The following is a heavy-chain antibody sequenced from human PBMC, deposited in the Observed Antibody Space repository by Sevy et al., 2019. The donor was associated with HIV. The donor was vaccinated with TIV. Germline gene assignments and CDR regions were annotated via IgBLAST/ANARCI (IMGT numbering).Heavy chain of an antibody. D-gene: IGHD3-10*01. CDR2: ISAYNGNT. V-gene: IGHV1-18*01. CDR3: ARSRSLLWFGELLYSDYYYMDV. J-gene: IGHJ6*03. Sequence: ASVKVSCKASGYTFTSYGISWVRQAPGQGLEWMGWISAYNGNTNYAQKLQGRVTMTTDTSRSTAYMELGSLRSEDTAVYYCARSRSLLWFGELLYSDYYYMDVWGKGTTVTVSS. CDR1: GYTFTSYG.